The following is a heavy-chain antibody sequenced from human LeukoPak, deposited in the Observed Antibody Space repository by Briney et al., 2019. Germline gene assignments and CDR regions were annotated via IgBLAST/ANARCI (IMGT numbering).Heavy chain of an antibody. Sequence: ASVKVSCKASGYTFTSYDINWVRQATGQGLEWMGWMNPNSGNTGYAQKFQGRVTMTRNTSISTAYMELSSLRSEDTAVYYCARDRFERDAFDIWGQGTMVTVSS. V-gene: IGHV1-8*01. CDR2: MNPNSGNT. CDR1: GYTFTSYD. J-gene: IGHJ3*02. D-gene: IGHD3-9*01. CDR3: ARDRFERDAFDI.